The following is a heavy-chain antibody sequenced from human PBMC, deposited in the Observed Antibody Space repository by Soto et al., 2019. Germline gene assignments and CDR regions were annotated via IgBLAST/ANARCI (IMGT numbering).Heavy chain of an antibody. Sequence: SETLSLTCTVSGGSISSYYWSWIRQPPGKGLEWIGYIYYSGSTNYNPSLKSRVTISVDTSKNQFSLKLSSVTAADTAVYYCARRGRLLKYFDYWGQRTLVTVSS. CDR2: IYYSGST. D-gene: IGHD2-15*01. J-gene: IGHJ4*02. CDR1: GGSISSYY. CDR3: ARRGRLLKYFDY. V-gene: IGHV4-59*01.